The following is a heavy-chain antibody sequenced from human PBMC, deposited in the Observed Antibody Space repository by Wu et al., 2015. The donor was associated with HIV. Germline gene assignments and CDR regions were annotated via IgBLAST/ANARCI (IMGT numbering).Heavy chain of an antibody. CDR3: ARGPYSYGSGSYYLDY. J-gene: IGHJ4*02. CDR2: IIPLFRTT. V-gene: IGHV1-69*13. CDR1: GGTFSSFA. D-gene: IGHD3-10*01. Sequence: QVQLVQSGAEVKKPGSSVKVSCTASGGTFSSFAISWVRQAPGQGLEWMGRIIPLFRTTNYAQEFQGRVTITADESTSTAFMELSSLRSEDTAVYYCARGPYSYGSGSYYLDYWVQGTLVTVSS.